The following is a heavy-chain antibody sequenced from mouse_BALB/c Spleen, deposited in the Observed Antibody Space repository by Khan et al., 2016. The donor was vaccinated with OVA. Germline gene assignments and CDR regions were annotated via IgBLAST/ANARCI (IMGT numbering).Heavy chain of an antibody. CDR3: ARYRGYSHRGFAY. J-gene: IGHJ3*01. Sequence: QVQLKESGPGLVAPSQSLSITCTVSGFSLTGYGVNWVRQPPGQGLEWLGMRWGDGSTDYNSDLKSRLSIRKDNSKSQVFLKMTSLQTDDSARYYGARYRGYSHRGFAYWGQGTLVTVSA. D-gene: IGHD2-12*01. CDR2: RWGDGST. V-gene: IGHV2-6-7*01. CDR1: GFSLTGYG.